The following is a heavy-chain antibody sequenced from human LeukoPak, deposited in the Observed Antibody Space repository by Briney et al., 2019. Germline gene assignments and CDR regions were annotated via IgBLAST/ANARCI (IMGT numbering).Heavy chain of an antibody. Sequence: PGGSLRLSCATSGFTFNRYAMNWVRQAPGKGLEWVAVISSDGADEFYADSVRGRFTISRDNSRNTLYLQMRSLRREDMAVYYCARQRRGYSYGTLDYWGQGTLIAVSS. CDR3: ARQRRGYSYGTLDY. CDR1: GFTFNRYA. D-gene: IGHD5-18*01. J-gene: IGHJ4*02. V-gene: IGHV3-30*11. CDR2: ISSDGADE.